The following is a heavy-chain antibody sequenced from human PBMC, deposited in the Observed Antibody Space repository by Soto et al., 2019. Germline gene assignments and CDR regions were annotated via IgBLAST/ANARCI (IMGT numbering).Heavy chain of an antibody. CDR2: IIPIFDTI. V-gene: IGHV1-69*01. J-gene: IGHJ4*02. CDR3: ASPLKWSGYYIAFDY. Sequence: QVQLLQSGAEVKKPGSSVKVSCKASGATFSSFAFSWVRQAPGQGLEWMGVIIPIFDTISYAQKFQGRVTITADESTRTAYMELNSLTSDDTAVYYCASPLKWSGYYIAFDYWGQGTLVNVSS. D-gene: IGHD3-3*01. CDR1: GATFSSFA.